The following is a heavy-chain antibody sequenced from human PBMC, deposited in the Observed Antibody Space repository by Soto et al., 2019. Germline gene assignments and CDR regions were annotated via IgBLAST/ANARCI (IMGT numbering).Heavy chain of an antibody. D-gene: IGHD3-10*01. Sequence: SETLSLTCTVSGGSISSYYWSWIRQPPGKGLEWIGYIYYSGSTNYNPSLKSLVTISVDTSKNQFSLKLSSVTAADTAVYYCARDQITHFDYWGQGTLVTVSS. V-gene: IGHV4-59*01. CDR2: IYYSGST. CDR3: ARDQITHFDY. CDR1: GGSISSYY. J-gene: IGHJ4*02.